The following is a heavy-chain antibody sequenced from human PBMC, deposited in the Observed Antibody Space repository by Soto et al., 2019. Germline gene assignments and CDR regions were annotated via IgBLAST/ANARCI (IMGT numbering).Heavy chain of an antibody. CDR3: ARVLEAYSDGYYYNYYAMDV. CDR1: GFTFTRYW. J-gene: IGHJ6*02. D-gene: IGHD2-21*01. CDR2: INTDGTTT. Sequence: XGSLILSCEASGFTFTRYWMHLVRQAPEKGLVWVSRINTDGTTTSYADSVKGRFTISRDNAQNTLHLQMDSLRAEDTAVYYCARVLEAYSDGYYYNYYAMDVWGQGTTVTVSS. V-gene: IGHV3-74*01.